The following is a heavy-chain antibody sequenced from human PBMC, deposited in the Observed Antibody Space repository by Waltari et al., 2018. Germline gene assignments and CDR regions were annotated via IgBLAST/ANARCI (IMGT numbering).Heavy chain of an antibody. V-gene: IGHV4-34*01. J-gene: IGHJ5*02. D-gene: IGHD6-19*01. Sequence: QVQLQQWGAGLLKPSETLSLTCAVYGGSFSGYYWSWIRQPPGKGLEWIGEINHSGSTNYNPSLKSRVTMSVDTSKNQFSLKLSSVTAADTAVYYCARVSAVAGLDPWGQGTLVTVSS. CDR2: INHSGST. CDR3: ARVSAVAGLDP. CDR1: GGSFSGYY.